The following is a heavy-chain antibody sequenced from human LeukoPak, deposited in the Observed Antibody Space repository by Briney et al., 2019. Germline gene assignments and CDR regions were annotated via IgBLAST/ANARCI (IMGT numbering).Heavy chain of an antibody. CDR1: GGSISNGDYY. CDR2: IYYSGST. D-gene: IGHD2-2*01. Sequence: SQTLSLTCTVSGGSISNGDYYWSWIRQPPGKGLEWIGYIYYSGSTYYDPSLKSRVTISVDTSKNQFSLKLSSVTAADTAVYYCARALHCSSTSCYPSDFDYWGQGTLVTVSS. J-gene: IGHJ4*02. V-gene: IGHV4-30-4*08. CDR3: ARALHCSSTSCYPSDFDY.